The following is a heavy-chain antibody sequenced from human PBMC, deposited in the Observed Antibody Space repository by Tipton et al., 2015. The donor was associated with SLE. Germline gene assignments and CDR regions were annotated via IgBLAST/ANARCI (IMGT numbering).Heavy chain of an antibody. V-gene: IGHV5-51*03. CDR2: IYPGDSDT. Sequence: QLVQSGAAVKKPGESLKISCKGSGFTFTSHWIGWVRQMPGKGLEWMGIIYPGDSDTRYSPSFQGQVTMSADESISTSYLHWSSLRASETAMYYCAEGHDWYFVDFWGQGTLVTVSS. J-gene: IGHJ4*02. CDR1: GFTFTSHW. D-gene: IGHD3-3*01. CDR3: AEGHDWYFVDF.